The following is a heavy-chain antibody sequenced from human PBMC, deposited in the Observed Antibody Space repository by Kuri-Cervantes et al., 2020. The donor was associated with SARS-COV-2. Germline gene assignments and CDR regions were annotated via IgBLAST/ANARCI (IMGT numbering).Heavy chain of an antibody. Sequence: GESLKISCAASGFTFSSYWMSWVRQAPGKGLEWVANIKQDGSEKYYVDSVKGRFTISRDNAKNTLYLQMNSLRAEDTAVYYCAKDQHGIVVVVAAIDYWGQGTLVTVSS. V-gene: IGHV3-7*01. CDR1: GFTFSSYW. CDR2: IKQDGSEK. D-gene: IGHD2-15*01. CDR3: AKDQHGIVVVVAAIDY. J-gene: IGHJ4*02.